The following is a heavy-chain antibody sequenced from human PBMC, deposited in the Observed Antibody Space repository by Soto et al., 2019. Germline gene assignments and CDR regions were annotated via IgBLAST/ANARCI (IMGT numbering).Heavy chain of an antibody. D-gene: IGHD6-13*01. CDR1: SGSISSSNW. CDR2: IYHRGST. Sequence: QVQLQESGPGLVKPSGTLSLTCAVSSGSISSSNWWSWVRQPPGKGLEWIGEIYHRGSTNYNPSLKSRVTISVDKSKNLFSLKLSSVTAADTAVYYCARDNVEQQLARAFDIWGQGTMVTVSS. J-gene: IGHJ3*02. V-gene: IGHV4-4*02. CDR3: ARDNVEQQLARAFDI.